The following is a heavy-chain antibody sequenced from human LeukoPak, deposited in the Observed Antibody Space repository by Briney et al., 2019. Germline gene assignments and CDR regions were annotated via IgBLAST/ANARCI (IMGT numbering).Heavy chain of an antibody. CDR3: TRVVMTSVVTIDH. J-gene: IGHJ4*02. CDR1: GGSTSNYY. D-gene: IGHD2-21*02. CDR2: IHYSGSN. V-gene: IGHV4-59*01. Sequence: SETLSLTCTVSGGSTSNYYWSWIRQPPGKGLESIGYIHYSGSNKYNAPLKSRVTISLDTSKNQFTLKLTSVTAADTAVYYCTRVVMTSVVTIDHWGQGTLVTVSS.